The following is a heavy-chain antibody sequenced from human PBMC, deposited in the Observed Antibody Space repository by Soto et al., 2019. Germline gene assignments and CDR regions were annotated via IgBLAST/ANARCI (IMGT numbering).Heavy chain of an antibody. CDR3: ARHGLLRPYYYYGMDV. D-gene: IGHD1-26*01. CDR1: GGSISSGEYY. J-gene: IGHJ6*02. V-gene: IGHV4-30-4*01. CDR2: ISYSGST. Sequence: TLSLTCTVSGGSISSGEYYWTWIRQPPGKGLEWIGYISYSGSTHYSPSLKSRVTISVDTSKNQFSLKLSSVTAADTAVYNCARHGLLRPYYYYGMDVWGQGTTVTVSS.